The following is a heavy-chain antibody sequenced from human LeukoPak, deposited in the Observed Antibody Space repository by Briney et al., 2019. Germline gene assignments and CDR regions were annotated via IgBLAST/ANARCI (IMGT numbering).Heavy chain of an antibody. Sequence: RSGGSLRLSCAASGFTFSSYAMSWVRQAPGKGLEWVSAISGSGGSTYYADSVKGRFTISRDNSKDTLYLQMNSLRAEDTAVYYCAKDSGGTITSFDYWGQGTLVTVSS. CDR3: AKDSGGTITSFDY. J-gene: IGHJ4*02. CDR2: ISGSGGST. V-gene: IGHV3-23*01. D-gene: IGHD3-16*01. CDR1: GFTFSSYA.